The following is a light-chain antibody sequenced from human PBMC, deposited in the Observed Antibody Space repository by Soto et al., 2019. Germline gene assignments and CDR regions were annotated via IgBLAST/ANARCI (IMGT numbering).Light chain of an antibody. Sequence: QSALTQPASVSGSPGQSITISCTGTNSDVGGYNYVSWYQQPPGKAPKLITYDVSNRPSGVSNRFSGSKSGNTASLTISGLQAEDEADYYCSSYTNSNTLVFGGGTKLTVL. J-gene: IGLJ2*01. CDR1: NSDVGGYNY. CDR3: SSYTNSNTLV. CDR2: DVS. V-gene: IGLV2-14*01.